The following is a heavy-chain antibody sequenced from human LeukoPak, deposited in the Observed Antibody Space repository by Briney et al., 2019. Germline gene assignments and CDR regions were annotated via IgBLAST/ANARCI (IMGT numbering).Heavy chain of an antibody. Sequence: SETLSLTCTVSGGSVSSGSYYWSWIRQPPGKGLEWIGYIYYSGSTNYNPSLKSRVTISVDTSKNQFSLKLSSVTAADTAVYYCARAQSHYDFWSGYYIFDYRGQGTLVTVSS. CDR3: ARAQSHYDFWSGYYIFDY. V-gene: IGHV4-61*01. J-gene: IGHJ4*02. CDR1: GGSVSSGSYY. D-gene: IGHD3-3*01. CDR2: IYYSGST.